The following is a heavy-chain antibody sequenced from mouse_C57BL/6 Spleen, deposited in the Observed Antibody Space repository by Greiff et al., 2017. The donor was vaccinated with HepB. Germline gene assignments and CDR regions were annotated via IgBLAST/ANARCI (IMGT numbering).Heavy chain of an antibody. D-gene: IGHD1-2*01. CDR2: IYPGSSDT. CDR3: TRESHYDGGDFDY. J-gene: IGHJ2*01. V-gene: IGHV1-5*01. CDR1: GYTFTSYW. Sequence: VQLQQSGTVLARPGASVKMSCKTSGYTFTSYWMHWVKQRPGQGLEWIGAIYPGSSDTSYNQKFKGKAKLTAVTSASTAYMELSSLTNEDSAVYYCTRESHYDGGDFDYWGQGTTLTVSS.